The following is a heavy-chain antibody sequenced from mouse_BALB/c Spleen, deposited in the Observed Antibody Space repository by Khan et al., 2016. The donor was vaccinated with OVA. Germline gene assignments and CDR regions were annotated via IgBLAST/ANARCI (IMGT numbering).Heavy chain of an antibody. CDR2: IIPYNDYT. CDR1: GYTFSNHH. J-gene: IGHJ3*01. D-gene: IGHD2-4*01. V-gene: IGHV1S45*01. Sequence: VQLQQPGAELVRPGASVKISCKAFGYTFSNHHINWVKQRPGQGLDWIGYIIPYNDYTNYNQKFKGKATLTVAKSSSTAYMELSSRTAEDSAVYYCARAWALRRNAWFSYWGQGTLVTVSA. CDR3: ARAWALRRNAWFSY.